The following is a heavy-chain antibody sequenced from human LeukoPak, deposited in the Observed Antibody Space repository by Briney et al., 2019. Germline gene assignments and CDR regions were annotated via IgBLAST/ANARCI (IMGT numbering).Heavy chain of an antibody. Sequence: GRSLRLSCAASGFTFDDYAMHWVRQAPGKDLEWVSGISWNSGTIGYADSVKGRFTISRDNAKNSLYLQMNSLRAEDTALYYCAKEGLAVAGTIGYWGQGTLVTVSS. J-gene: IGHJ4*02. D-gene: IGHD6-19*01. CDR3: AKEGLAVAGTIGY. CDR2: ISWNSGTI. CDR1: GFTFDDYA. V-gene: IGHV3-9*01.